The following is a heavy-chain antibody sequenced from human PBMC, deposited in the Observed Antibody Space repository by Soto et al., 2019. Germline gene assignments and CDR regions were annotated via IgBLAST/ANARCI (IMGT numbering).Heavy chain of an antibody. D-gene: IGHD6-13*01. CDR2: VYNSGST. J-gene: IGHJ4*02. Sequence: SETLSLTCTVSGGSISSNYWTWIRQPPGEGLEWIGYVYNSGSTNYNPPLKSRVTISEDTSKSQFSLKVNSMTAADTAVYYCARYRREAVAGYTLDNWGQGILVTVSS. V-gene: IGHV4-59*01. CDR3: ARYRREAVAGYTLDN. CDR1: GGSISSNY.